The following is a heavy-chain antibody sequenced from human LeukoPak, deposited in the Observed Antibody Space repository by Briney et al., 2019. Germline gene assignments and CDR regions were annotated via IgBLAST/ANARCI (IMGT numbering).Heavy chain of an antibody. V-gene: IGHV3-30*02. J-gene: IGHJ4*02. Sequence: PGGSLRLSCAASGFTFSTYGMHWVRQAPGKGLEWVAFIRYDGSNKYYADSVKGRFTISRDNSKNTLYLQMNSLRAEDTAVYYCARDLQSGGGSFAVDYWGQGTLVTVSS. CDR2: IRYDGSNK. CDR1: GFTFSTYG. D-gene: IGHD2-15*01. CDR3: ARDLQSGGGSFAVDY.